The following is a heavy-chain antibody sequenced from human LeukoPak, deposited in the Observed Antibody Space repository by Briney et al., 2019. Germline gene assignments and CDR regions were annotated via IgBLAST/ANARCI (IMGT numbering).Heavy chain of an antibody. CDR3: ARGMGSSWYYFDY. J-gene: IGHJ4*02. V-gene: IGHV3-11*01. Sequence: GGSLRLSCAASGFTFSDYYMSWIRQAPGEGLEWVSYISNSGNTIYYADSVKGRFTISRDNAKNSLYLQMNSLRAEDTAVYYCARGMGSSWYYFDYWGQGTLVTVSS. CDR2: ISNSGNTI. D-gene: IGHD6-13*01. CDR1: GFTFSDYY.